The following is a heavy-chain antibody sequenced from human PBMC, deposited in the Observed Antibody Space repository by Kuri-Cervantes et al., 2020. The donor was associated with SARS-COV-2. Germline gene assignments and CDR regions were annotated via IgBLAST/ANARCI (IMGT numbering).Heavy chain of an antibody. CDR1: GGSISSHY. CDR3: ARVGYYYGSGSYGPYYYYYYYMDV. Sequence: SETLSLTCTVSGGSISSHYWSWIRQPPGKGLEWIGYIYYSGSTNYNPSLKSRVTISVDTSKNQSSLKLSSVTAADTAVYYCARVGYYYGSGSYGPYYYYYYYMDVWGKGTTVTVSS. D-gene: IGHD3-10*01. V-gene: IGHV4-59*11. CDR2: IYYSGST. J-gene: IGHJ6*03.